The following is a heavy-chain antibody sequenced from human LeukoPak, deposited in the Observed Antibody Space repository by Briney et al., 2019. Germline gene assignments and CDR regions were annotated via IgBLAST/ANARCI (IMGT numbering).Heavy chain of an antibody. CDR3: ARNLGGGYYYPLDY. CDR1: GFTFSSYS. V-gene: IGHV3-48*01. Sequence: PGGSLRLSCAASGFTFSSYSMNWVRQAPGKGLEWVSYISSSSSTIYYADSVKGRFTISRDNAKNSLYLQMNSLRAEDTAVYYCARNLGGGYYYPLDYWGQGTLVTVSS. D-gene: IGHD3-22*01. J-gene: IGHJ4*02. CDR2: ISSSSSTI.